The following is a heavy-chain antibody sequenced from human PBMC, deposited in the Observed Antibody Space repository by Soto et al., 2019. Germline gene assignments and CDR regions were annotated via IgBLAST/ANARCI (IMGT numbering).Heavy chain of an antibody. Sequence: GGSLRLSCAASGFTFSSYAIHWVRQAPGKGLEWVAVISYDGSNKYYADSVKGRFTISRDNSKNTLYLQMNSLRAEDTAVYYCARDPPKRIVGATSVPNYYFDYWGQGTLVTVS. CDR2: ISYDGSNK. D-gene: IGHD1-26*01. CDR3: ARDPPKRIVGATSVPNYYFDY. V-gene: IGHV3-30-3*01. CDR1: GFTFSSYA. J-gene: IGHJ4*02.